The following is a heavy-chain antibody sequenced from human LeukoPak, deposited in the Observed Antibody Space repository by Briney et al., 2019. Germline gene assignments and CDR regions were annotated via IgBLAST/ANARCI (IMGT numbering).Heavy chain of an antibody. CDR1: GFTVSSNF. D-gene: IGHD4/OR15-4a*01. J-gene: IGHJ4*02. V-gene: IGHV3-53*01. CDR2: IYSDGRT. CDR3: AKRRGGLYYFDY. Sequence: GESLRLSCAASGFTVSSNFMSWVRQAPGKGLQWVSVIYSDGRTSYADSVKGRFTISRDKSKNTVYLQMNSLRAEDTAVDYCAKRRGGLYYFDYWGQGTLVTVSS.